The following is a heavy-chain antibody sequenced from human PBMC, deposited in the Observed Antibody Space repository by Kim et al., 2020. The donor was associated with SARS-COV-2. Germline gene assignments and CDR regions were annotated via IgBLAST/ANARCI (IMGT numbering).Heavy chain of an antibody. CDR3: ARGPNYSPFDY. V-gene: IGHV3-21*01. J-gene: IGHJ4*02. D-gene: IGHD4-4*01. Sequence: YREAGRGRFTISRDNDKNSLFLQMNSLRAEDTAVYYCARGPNYSPFDYWGQGTLVTVSS.